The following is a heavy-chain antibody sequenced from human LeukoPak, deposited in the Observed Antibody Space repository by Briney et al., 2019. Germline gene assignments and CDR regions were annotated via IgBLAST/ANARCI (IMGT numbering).Heavy chain of an antibody. V-gene: IGHV1-69*04. J-gene: IGHJ4*02. CDR2: IIPILGIA. Sequence: ASVKVSCKASGYTFTSYGISWVRQAPGQGLEWMGRIIPILGIANYAQKFQGRVTITADKSTSTAYMELSSLRSEDTAVYYCARDHASRYDFWSGYSRGFDYWGQGTLVTVSS. D-gene: IGHD3-3*01. CDR3: ARDHASRYDFWSGYSRGFDY. CDR1: GYTFTSYG.